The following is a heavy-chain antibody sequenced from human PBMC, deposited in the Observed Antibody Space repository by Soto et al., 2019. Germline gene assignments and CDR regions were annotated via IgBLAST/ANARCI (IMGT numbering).Heavy chain of an antibody. V-gene: IGHV3-9*01. Sequence: GGSLRLSCAASGFTFDDYAMHWVRQAPGKGLEWVSGISWNSGSIGYADSVKGRFTISRDNAKNSLYLQMNSLRAEDTALYYCAKDILSSYCSSTSCYHYFDYWGQGTLVTVSS. J-gene: IGHJ4*02. CDR1: GFTFDDYA. D-gene: IGHD2-2*01. CDR2: ISWNSGSI. CDR3: AKDILSSYCSSTSCYHYFDY.